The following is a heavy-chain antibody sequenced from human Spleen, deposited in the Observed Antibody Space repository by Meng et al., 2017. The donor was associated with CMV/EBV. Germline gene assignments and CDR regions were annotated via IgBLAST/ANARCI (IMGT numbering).Heavy chain of an antibody. V-gene: IGHV1-2*02. CDR1: GYTFTGYY. CDR2: INPDGGGT. J-gene: IGHJ4*02. CDR3: ARSHSPHSGSSFFDY. Sequence: ASVKVSCKASGYTFTGYYMHGVRQAPGQGLEWMGWINPDGGGTNYAQKFQGRVTLTRDTSINTAYLELTSLTSDDTALYYCARSHSPHSGSSFFDYWGQGPLVTVSS. D-gene: IGHD6-13*01.